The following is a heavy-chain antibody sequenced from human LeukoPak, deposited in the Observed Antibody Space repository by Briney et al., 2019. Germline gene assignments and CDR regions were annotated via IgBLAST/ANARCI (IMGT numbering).Heavy chain of an antibody. J-gene: IGHJ3*02. CDR3: VKERAPFDAFDI. V-gene: IGHV3-33*06. CDR2: IWSNGINK. Sequence: GGSLRLSCAASGFIFRNYGMHWARQTPGKGLEWVAVIWSNGINKYYTDSVKGRFITSRDNSENTLSLQMNDLRVEDTAVYYCVKERAPFDAFDIWGQGTVVTVS. CDR1: GFIFRNYG.